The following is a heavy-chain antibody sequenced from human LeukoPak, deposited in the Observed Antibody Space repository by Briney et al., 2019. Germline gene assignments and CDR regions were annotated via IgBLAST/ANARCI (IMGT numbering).Heavy chain of an antibody. CDR3: ARDQYDTWSRRGNFDS. V-gene: IGHV3-7*03. CDR2: IKLDGSEK. D-gene: IGHD3-3*01. CDR1: GFTFGKYW. J-gene: IGHJ4*02. Sequence: SGGSLRLSCVASGFTFGKYWMSWVRQAPGKGLEWVANIKLDGSEKNYVDSVKGRFTISRDNTKNSLYLQMNSLGAEDTAVFYCARDQYDTWSRRGNFDSWGQGTLVIVSS.